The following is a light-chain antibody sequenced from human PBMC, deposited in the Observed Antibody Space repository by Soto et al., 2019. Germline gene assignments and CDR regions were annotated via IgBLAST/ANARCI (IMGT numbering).Light chain of an antibody. CDR3: QQYNDCPPLT. J-gene: IGKJ1*01. CDR2: GAS. Sequence: EIVMTQSPATLSVSPGERATLSCRASQSVNSNLAWYQQKPGQAPRLLIYGASTRASAIPARFSGSGSGTEFTLTISSLQSEDFAVYYCQQYNDCPPLTFGQGTKVEIK. CDR1: QSVNSN. V-gene: IGKV3-15*01.